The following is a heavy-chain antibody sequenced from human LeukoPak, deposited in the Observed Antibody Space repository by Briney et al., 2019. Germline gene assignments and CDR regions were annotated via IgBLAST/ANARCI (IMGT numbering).Heavy chain of an antibody. CDR1: GFIFSSYE. V-gene: IGHV3-48*03. D-gene: IGHD4-17*01. J-gene: IGHJ6*02. CDR3: ARGYGDYEEFYYYGMDV. CDR2: ISSSGSTI. Sequence: GGSLRLSCAASGFIFSSYEMNWVRQAPGKGLEWVSYISSSGSTIYYADSVKGRFTISRDNAKNSLYLQMNSLRAEDTAVYYCARGYGDYEEFYYYGMDVWGQGTTVTVSS.